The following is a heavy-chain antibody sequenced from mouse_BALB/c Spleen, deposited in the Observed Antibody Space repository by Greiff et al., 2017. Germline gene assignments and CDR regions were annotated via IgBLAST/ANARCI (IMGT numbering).Heavy chain of an antibody. D-gene: IGHD2-14*01. CDR1: GFAFSSYD. V-gene: IGHV5-9-4*01. J-gene: IGHJ2*01. CDR2: ISSGGSYT. Sequence: DVQLVESGGGLVKPGGSLKLSCAASGFAFSSYDMSWVRQSPEKRLEWVAEISSGGSYTYYPDTVTGRFTISRDNAKNTLYLEMSSLRSEDTAMYYCARGYRYDGKNYFDYWGQGTTLTVSS. CDR3: ARGYRYDGKNYFDY.